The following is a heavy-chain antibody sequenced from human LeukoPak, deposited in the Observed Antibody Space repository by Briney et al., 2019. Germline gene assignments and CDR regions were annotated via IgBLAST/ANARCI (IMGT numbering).Heavy chain of an antibody. CDR1: GFTFSSYA. Sequence: GGSLRLSCAASGFTFSSYAMSWVRQAPGKGLEWVSAISGSGGSTYYADSVKGRFTISRDNSRNTLYLQMNSLRAEDTAVYYCAKDQVLKYSGSYSDYWGQGTLVTVSS. CDR2: ISGSGGST. J-gene: IGHJ4*02. CDR3: AKDQVLKYSGSYSDY. V-gene: IGHV3-23*01. D-gene: IGHD1-26*01.